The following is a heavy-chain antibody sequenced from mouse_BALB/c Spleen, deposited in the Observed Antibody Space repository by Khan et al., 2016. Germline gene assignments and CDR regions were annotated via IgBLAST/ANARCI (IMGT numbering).Heavy chain of an antibody. D-gene: IGHD2-4*01. CDR3: AREAHDYSLDYAMDY. CDR2: IWSSGST. V-gene: IGHV2-2*02. Sequence: QVQLKQSGPGLVQPSQSLSITCTVSGFSLTNYGVHWVRQSPGKGLEWLGVIWSSGSTDYNAAFISRLSISKDISKSQVFFKMNSLQANDTAIYDCAREAHDYSLDYAMDYWGQGTSVTGSS. CDR1: GFSLTNYG. J-gene: IGHJ4*01.